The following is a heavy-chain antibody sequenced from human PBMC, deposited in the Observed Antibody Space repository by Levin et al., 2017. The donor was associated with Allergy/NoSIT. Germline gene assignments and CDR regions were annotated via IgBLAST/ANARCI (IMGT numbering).Heavy chain of an antibody. CDR3: AREGGWGAVDY. Sequence: AGGSLRLSCTTSGFTFGDDAMMWFRQAPGKGLEWLGFIRAKFYGATTEYAASVNGRFTISRDDSKGIAYLQMNSLNMEDSAVYYCAREGGWGAVDYWGQGTLVTVSA. V-gene: IGHV3-49*03. J-gene: IGHJ4*02. CDR2: IRAKFYGATT. CDR1: GFTFGDDA. D-gene: IGHD6-19*01.